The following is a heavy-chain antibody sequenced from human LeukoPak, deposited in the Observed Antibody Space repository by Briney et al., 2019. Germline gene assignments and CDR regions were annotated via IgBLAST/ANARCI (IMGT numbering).Heavy chain of an antibody. D-gene: IGHD7-27*01. J-gene: IGHJ4*02. CDR2: ITNDGNYE. V-gene: IGHV3-33*05. CDR1: GFTFSTYG. Sequence: GRSLRLSCAASGFTFSTYGMHWVRQAPGKGLEWVAVITNDGNYEKYADAVRGRFTTSRDNSKNTLYLQMNSLSAEDTAVYYCARDSITGDNSLDFWGRGTLVTVSS. CDR3: ARDSITGDNSLDF.